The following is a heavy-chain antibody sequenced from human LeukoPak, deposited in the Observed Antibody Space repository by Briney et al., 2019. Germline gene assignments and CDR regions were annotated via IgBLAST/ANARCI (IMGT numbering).Heavy chain of an antibody. CDR2: ISSSSSYI. J-gene: IGHJ4*02. CDR3: ARDEYYYDSSGYYWDY. CDR1: GFTFSSYS. Sequence: GGSLRLSCAASGFTFSSYSMNWVRQAPGKGLEWVSSISSSSSYIYYADSVKGRFTISRDNAKNSLYLQMNSLRAEDTAVYYRARDEYYYDSSGYYWDYWGQGTLVTVSS. D-gene: IGHD3-22*01. V-gene: IGHV3-21*01.